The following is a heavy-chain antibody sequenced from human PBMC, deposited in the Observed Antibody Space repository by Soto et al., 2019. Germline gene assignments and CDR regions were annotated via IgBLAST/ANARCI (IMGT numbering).Heavy chain of an antibody. CDR2: ISAYNGNK. CDR3: ARDLGQQLFDY. CDR1: GYTFTSYG. V-gene: IGHV1-18*01. Sequence: QVQLVQSGAEVKKPGASVKVSCKASGYTFTSYGISWVRQAPGQGLEWMGWISAYNGNKKYAQKLQGRVTMTTDTSTSTAYMXXXSLXSDDTAVYYCARDLGQQLFDYWGQGTLVTVSS. D-gene: IGHD6-13*01. J-gene: IGHJ4*02.